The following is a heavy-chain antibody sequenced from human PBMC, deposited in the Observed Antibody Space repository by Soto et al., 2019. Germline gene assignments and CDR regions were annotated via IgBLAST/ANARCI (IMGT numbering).Heavy chain of an antibody. D-gene: IGHD6-13*01. CDR2: VYNSGST. CDR1: GGSISSNY. V-gene: IGHV4-59*01. Sequence: SETLSLTCTVSGGSISSNYWTWIRQPPGKGLEWIGYVYNSGSTNYNPSLKSRVTISEDTSKSQFSLKVNSVTAADTAVYYCARYRREAVAGYTLDNWGQGILVTVSS. J-gene: IGHJ4*02. CDR3: ARYRREAVAGYTLDN.